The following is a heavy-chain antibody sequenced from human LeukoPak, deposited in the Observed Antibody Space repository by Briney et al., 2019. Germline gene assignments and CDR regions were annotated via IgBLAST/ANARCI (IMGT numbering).Heavy chain of an antibody. CDR2: MNPNTGNS. V-gene: IGHV1-8*01. CDR1: GYTFTSYD. CDR3: ARKTCTSTSCLHP. Sequence: GASVKVSCKASGYTFTSYDINWARQAAGQGLAWMGWMNPNTGNSGYAQRFQGRVTMTRDTSIDTAYMELSSLGSEDTAVYYCARKTCTSTSCLHPWGQGTLVTVSS. D-gene: IGHD2-2*01. J-gene: IGHJ5*02.